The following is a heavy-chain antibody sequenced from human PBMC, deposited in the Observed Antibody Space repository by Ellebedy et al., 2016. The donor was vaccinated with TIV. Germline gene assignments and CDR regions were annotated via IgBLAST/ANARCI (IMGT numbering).Heavy chain of an antibody. J-gene: IGHJ4*02. CDR1: GYSFIRYV. CDR2: MNAGNGNT. CDR3: ARGGTMTLGKAFDY. Sequence: AASVKVSCKASGYSFIRYVIHWVRQAPGQRLEWMGWMNAGNGNTKYSQNLKGRVTFSRDTSASTAYMELSSLRFEDTALYYCARGGTMTLGKAFDYWGQGTLVTVSS. V-gene: IGHV1-3*01. D-gene: IGHD3-22*01.